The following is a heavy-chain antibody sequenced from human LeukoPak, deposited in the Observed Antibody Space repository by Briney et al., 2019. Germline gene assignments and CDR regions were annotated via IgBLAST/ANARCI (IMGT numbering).Heavy chain of an antibody. J-gene: IGHJ5*02. D-gene: IGHD3-3*01. CDR1: GGTFSSYT. CDR3: ALTDYDYWSGYINHRFWFDP. CDR2: IIPILGIA. Sequence: SVKVSCKASGGTFSSYTISWVRQAPGQGLEWMGRIIPILGIANYAQKFQGRVTITRNTSISTAYMELSSLRSEDTAVYYCALTDYDYWSGYINHRFWFDPWGQGTLVTVSS. V-gene: IGHV1-69*02.